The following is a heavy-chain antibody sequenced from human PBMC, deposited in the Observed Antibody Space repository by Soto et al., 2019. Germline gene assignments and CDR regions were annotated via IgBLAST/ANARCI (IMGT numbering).Heavy chain of an antibody. CDR1: GFTFKSYP. CDR2: ISYDGKNK. CDR3: ARDVSVASADYYFDS. V-gene: IGHV3-30*04. Sequence: GGSLRLSCAASGFTFKSYPLHWVRQAPGKGLEWVAVISYDGKNKYYADSVKGRFTSSRDNSKNTLYLQMDSLRAEDTAVYYCARDVSVASADYYFDSWGQGTPVTVS. D-gene: IGHD6-13*01. J-gene: IGHJ4*02.